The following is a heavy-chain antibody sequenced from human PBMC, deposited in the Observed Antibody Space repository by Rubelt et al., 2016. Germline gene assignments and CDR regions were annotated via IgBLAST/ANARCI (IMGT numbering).Heavy chain of an antibody. V-gene: IGHV1-18*01. CDR3: ARDMMIVVTPPGY. CDR1: GCTFNSYA. CDR2: ISGYNGNT. J-gene: IGHJ4*02. Sequence: QVQLVQSGAEVKKPGSSVKVSCKASGCTFNSYAFNWVRQAPGQGLEWVGWISGYNGNTNFAQRFQGRGTMTTDTSTSTAYMELRSLRSDDTAVYYCARDMMIVVTPPGYWGQGTLVTVSS. D-gene: IGHD3-22*01.